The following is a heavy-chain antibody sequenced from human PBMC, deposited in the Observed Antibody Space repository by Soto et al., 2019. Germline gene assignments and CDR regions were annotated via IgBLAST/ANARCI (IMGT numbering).Heavy chain of an antibody. D-gene: IGHD2-21*01. CDR1: GGTFSTYS. CDR2: IIPMLGVR. Sequence: QVQLVQSGAEVKKPGSSVKVSCKDSGGTFSTYSMFWVRQAPGQGLEWMGRIIPMLGVRNYAQRFQDRVTIIADKSTATVHMELSSLRSEDTARYYCTIGSWSGEVFDIWGQGTMVTVSS. V-gene: IGHV1-69*02. J-gene: IGHJ3*02. CDR3: TIGSWSGEVFDI.